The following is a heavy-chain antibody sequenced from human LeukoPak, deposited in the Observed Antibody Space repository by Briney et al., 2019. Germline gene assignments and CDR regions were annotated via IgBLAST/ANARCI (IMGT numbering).Heavy chain of an antibody. V-gene: IGHV3-7*01. J-gene: IGHJ4*02. CDR2: IEEDGSEQ. CDR1: GFTFSTYW. D-gene: IGHD4-17*01. Sequence: GGSLRLSCAASGFTFSTYWMGWVRQAPGKGLEWVANIEEDGSEQFYVDFVRGRFTISRDNARNSLYLQMNSLRAEDTAVYYCAKAGTTVIDYWGQGTLVTVSS. CDR3: AKAGTTVIDY.